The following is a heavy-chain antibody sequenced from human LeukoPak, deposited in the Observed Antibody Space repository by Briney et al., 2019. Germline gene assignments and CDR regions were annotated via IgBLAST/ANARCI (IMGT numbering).Heavy chain of an antibody. V-gene: IGHV1-8*03. CDR3: ARGLKLSGSCYFGY. Sequence: GASVKVSCKASGYTFTSYDINWVRQATGQGLEWMGWMNPNSGNTGYAQKFQGRVTITRNTSISTAYMELNSLRSEDTAVYYCARGLKLSGSCYFGYWGQGTLVTVSS. D-gene: IGHD2-15*01. CDR2: MNPNSGNT. CDR1: GYTFTSYD. J-gene: IGHJ4*02.